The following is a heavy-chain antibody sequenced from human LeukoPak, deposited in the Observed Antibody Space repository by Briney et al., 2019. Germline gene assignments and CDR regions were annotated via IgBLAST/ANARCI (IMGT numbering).Heavy chain of an antibody. CDR2: IFHSGGT. V-gene: IGHV4-4*02. CDR3: ARGNTYYDFWSGDYYYYYMDV. J-gene: IGHJ6*03. Sequence: NPSGTLSLTCAVSGGSISSNNWWSWVRQPPGRGLEWIGEIFHSGGTNYNPSLKSRVTISVDTSKNQFSLKLSSVTAADTAVYYCARGNTYYDFWSGDYYYYYMDVWGKGTTVTVSS. D-gene: IGHD3-3*01. CDR1: GGSISSNNW.